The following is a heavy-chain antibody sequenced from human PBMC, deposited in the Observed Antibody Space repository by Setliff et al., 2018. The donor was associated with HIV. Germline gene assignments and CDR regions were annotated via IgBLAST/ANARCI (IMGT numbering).Heavy chain of an antibody. CDR3: ARRRPEAFDI. V-gene: IGHV4-4*02. CDR1: GGSINNNNW. Sequence: SETLSLTCAVSGGSINNNNWWSWVRRPPGKGLEWIGEISQSGTTNHKSSLKGRLTLSIDKSKNQSSLRLTSLTAADTAVYYCARRRPEAFDIWGQGTMVTVSS. J-gene: IGHJ3*02. CDR2: ISQSGTT.